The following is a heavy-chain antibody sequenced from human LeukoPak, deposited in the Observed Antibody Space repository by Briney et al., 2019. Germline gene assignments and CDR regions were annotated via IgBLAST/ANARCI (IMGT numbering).Heavy chain of an antibody. J-gene: IGHJ3*02. CDR2: ISGSGGST. D-gene: IGHD6-19*01. CDR1: GFTFSSYA. CDR3: AKPGGWYGNSYAFDI. V-gene: IGHV3-23*01. Sequence: GGSLRLSCAASGFTFSSYAMSWVRQAPGKGLEWVSAISGSGGSTYYADSVKGRFTISRDNSKNTLYLQMNSLRAEDTAVHYCAKPGGWYGNSYAFDIWGQGTMVTVSS.